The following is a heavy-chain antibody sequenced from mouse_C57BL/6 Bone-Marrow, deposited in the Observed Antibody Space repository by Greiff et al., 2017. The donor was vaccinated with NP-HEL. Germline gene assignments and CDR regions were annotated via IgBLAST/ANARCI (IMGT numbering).Heavy chain of an antibody. D-gene: IGHD1-1*01. Sequence: QVQLQQPGAELVMPGASVKLSCKASGYTFTSYWMHWVKQRPGQGLEWIGEIDPSDSYPNYNQKFKGKSTLTVDNSSSTAYMQLISLTSEDSAVDYGARGYYGSSPYYFDYWGQGTTLTVSS. CDR1: GYTFTSYW. CDR2: IDPSDSYP. V-gene: IGHV1-69*01. J-gene: IGHJ2*01. CDR3: ARGYYGSSPYYFDY.